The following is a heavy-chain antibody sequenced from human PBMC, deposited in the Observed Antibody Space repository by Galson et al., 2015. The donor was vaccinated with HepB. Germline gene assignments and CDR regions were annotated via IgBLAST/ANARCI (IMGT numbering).Heavy chain of an antibody. J-gene: IGHJ5*02. CDR1: GFTFSSYW. CDR2: IKQDGSEK. Sequence: SLRLSCAASGFTFSSYWMSWVRQAPGKGLEWVANIKQDGSEKYYVDSVKGRFTISRDNAKNSLYLELNSVKGEDTAVYYCAREGLSTFGVVIAGWLDPWGQGTLVTVSS. CDR3: AREGLSTFGVVIAGWLDP. V-gene: IGHV3-7*03. D-gene: IGHD3-3*01.